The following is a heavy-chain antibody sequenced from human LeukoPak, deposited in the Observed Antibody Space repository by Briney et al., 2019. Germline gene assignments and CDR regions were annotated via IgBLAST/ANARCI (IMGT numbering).Heavy chain of an antibody. D-gene: IGHD2-2*01. CDR1: GFSFSVYT. Sequence: GGSLRLSCAGSGFSFSVYTLMWVRQAPGKGLEWVSSIGNFGTTRYADSVQGRFTISRDDAGNSVHLQMNSLRVEDTAVYYCARGCSSSNTNCYFYWGQGTPVTVSS. V-gene: IGHV3-48*01. CDR3: ARGCSSSNTNCYFY. CDR2: IGNFGTTR. J-gene: IGHJ4*02.